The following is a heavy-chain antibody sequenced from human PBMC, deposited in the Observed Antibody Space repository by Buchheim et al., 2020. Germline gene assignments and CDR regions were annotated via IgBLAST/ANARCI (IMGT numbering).Heavy chain of an antibody. J-gene: IGHJ4*02. V-gene: IGHV3-48*03. CDR1: GFTFSSYE. D-gene: IGHD2-15*01. CDR2: ISSSGSTI. CDR3: ARDPRYCSGGSCYPDY. Sequence: EVQLVESGGGLVQPGGSLRLSCAASGFTFSSYEMNWVRQAPGKGLEWVSYISSSGSTIYYADSVKGRFTISRGNAKNSLYLQMNSLRAEDTAVYYCARDPRYCSGGSCYPDYWGQGTL.